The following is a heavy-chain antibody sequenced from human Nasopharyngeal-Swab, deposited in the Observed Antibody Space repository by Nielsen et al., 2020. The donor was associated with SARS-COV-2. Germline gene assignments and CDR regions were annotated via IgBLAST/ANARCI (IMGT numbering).Heavy chain of an antibody. D-gene: IGHD3-3*01. CDR3: AAGETSTYYDFWSGYLTGGGAFAI. Sequence: SVKVSCKASGFTFTSSAMQWVRQARGQRLEWIGWIVVGSGNTNYAQKFQERVTITRDMSTSTAYMELSSLRSEDTAVYYCAAGETSTYYDFWSGYLTGGGAFAIWGQGTMVTVSS. V-gene: IGHV1-58*02. CDR2: IVVGSGNT. CDR1: GFTFTSSA. J-gene: IGHJ3*02.